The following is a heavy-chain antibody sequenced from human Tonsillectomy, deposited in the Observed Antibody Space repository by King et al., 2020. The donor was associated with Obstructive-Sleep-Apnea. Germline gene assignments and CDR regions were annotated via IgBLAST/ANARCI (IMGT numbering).Heavy chain of an antibody. V-gene: IGHV4-4*02. D-gene: IGHD5-24*01. J-gene: IGHJ3*02. Sequence: QLQESGPGLVKPSGTLSLTCVVSGGSISTITWWNWVRQPPGKGLEWIGEIFRSGDTNYNTSIKSRVTISIDKSKNQFSLKLKSVSAADTAIYYCARREMDTRENAFDIWGQGTMVTVSS. CDR3: ARREMDTRENAFDI. CDR1: GGSISTITW. CDR2: IFRSGDT.